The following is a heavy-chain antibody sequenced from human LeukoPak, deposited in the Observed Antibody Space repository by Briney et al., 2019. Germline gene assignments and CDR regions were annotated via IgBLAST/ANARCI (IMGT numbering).Heavy chain of an antibody. CDR2: INPNSGGT. Sequence: ASVKVSCKASGYTFTGYYMHWVRQAPGQGLEWMGWINPNSGGTNYAQKFQGRVTMTRDTSISTAYMELSRLRSDDTAVYYCARRGGKSRYSSYYYYYMDVWGKGTTVTVSS. D-gene: IGHD1-26*01. CDR1: GYTFTGYY. J-gene: IGHJ6*03. V-gene: IGHV1-2*02. CDR3: ARRGGKSRYSSYYYYYMDV.